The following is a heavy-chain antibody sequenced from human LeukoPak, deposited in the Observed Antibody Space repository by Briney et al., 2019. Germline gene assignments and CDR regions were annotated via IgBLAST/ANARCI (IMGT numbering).Heavy chain of an antibody. J-gene: IGHJ4*02. D-gene: IGHD5-24*01. Sequence: GGSLRLSCAASGFSFTVSDYGMHWVRQAPGKGLEWVAVVSYDGNYKYYADSVKGRFTISRDNSKNTLYLQMNSLKTEDTAVYYCTTVVRWLHSGYWGQGTLVTVSS. CDR3: TTVVRWLHSGY. CDR1: GFSFTVSDYG. CDR2: VSYDGNYK. V-gene: IGHV3-33*05.